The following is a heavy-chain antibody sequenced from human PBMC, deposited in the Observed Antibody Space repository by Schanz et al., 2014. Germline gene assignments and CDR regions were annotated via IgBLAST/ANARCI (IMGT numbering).Heavy chain of an antibody. CDR1: GASISFYD. Sequence: QVQLQESGPGLVKPSETLSLTCTVSGASISFYDWNWIRQSPGKGLEWIGYIYHSGSPIYNPSLQGRATISIDTPKNQFPRKREPVPAADTAMYFCARQGDVYRLDYWGQGTLVTVTS. V-gene: IGHV4-59*08. CDR3: ARQGDVYRLDY. CDR2: IYHSGSP. J-gene: IGHJ4*02. D-gene: IGHD1-26*01.